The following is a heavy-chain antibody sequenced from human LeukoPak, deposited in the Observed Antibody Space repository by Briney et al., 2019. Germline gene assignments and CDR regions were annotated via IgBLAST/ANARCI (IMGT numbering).Heavy chain of an antibody. J-gene: IGHJ5*02. CDR2: IYYSGST. CDR1: GGSNNNYY. V-gene: IGHV4-59*08. CDR3: ARGAGYSSSWYSWFDP. Sequence: ASETLSLTCTVSGGSNNNYYWNWIRQPPGKGLEWIGYIYYSGSTNYNPSLKSRVTISVDTSKNQFSLKLSSVTAADTAVYYCARGAGYSSSWYSWFDPWGQGTLVTVSS. D-gene: IGHD6-13*01.